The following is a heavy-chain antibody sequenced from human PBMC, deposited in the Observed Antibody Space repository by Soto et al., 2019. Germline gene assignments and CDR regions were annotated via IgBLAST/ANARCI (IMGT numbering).Heavy chain of an antibody. J-gene: IGHJ5*02. Sequence: GVSLRLSCAASGFTFSSYAMSWVRQAPGKGLEWVSVIGGSGYSTDYADSVKGRFTISRDNSKNTLYLQMNSLRAEDTAVYYCARGGYNSAFDPWGQGTLVTVSS. CDR1: GFTFSSYA. CDR2: IGGSGYST. D-gene: IGHD5-18*01. V-gene: IGHV3-23*01. CDR3: ARGGYNSAFDP.